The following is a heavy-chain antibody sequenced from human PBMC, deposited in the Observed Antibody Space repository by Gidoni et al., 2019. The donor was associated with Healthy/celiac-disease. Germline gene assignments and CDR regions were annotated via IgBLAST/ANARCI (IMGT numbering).Heavy chain of an antibody. CDR2: IYHSGST. V-gene: IGHV4-38-2*01. D-gene: IGHD4-4*01. CDR3: ARADSNLSLYNWFDP. CDR1: GYSISSGYY. J-gene: IGHJ5*02. Sequence: QVQLQESGPGLVKPSETLSLTCAVSGYSISSGYYWGWIRPPPGKGLEWIVSIYHSGSTYYNPSLKSRVTISVNTSKNQFSLKLSSVTAADTAVYYCARADSNLSLYNWFDPWGQGTLVTVSS.